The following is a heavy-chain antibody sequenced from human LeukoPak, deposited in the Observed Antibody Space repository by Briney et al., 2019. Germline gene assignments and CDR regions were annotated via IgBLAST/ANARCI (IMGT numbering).Heavy chain of an antibody. CDR2: ITHRGSP. Sequence: SETLSLTCGVYGGSFSGHFYSWIRQPPGQGLEWIGEITHRGSPNYNPSLKSRVAMSVDTSKNHFSLNLTSVTAADTGVYYCARALAAAVINWGQGTLSPSPQ. CDR1: GGSFSGHF. CDR3: ARALAAAVIN. D-gene: IGHD6-13*01. J-gene: IGHJ1*01. V-gene: IGHV4-34*01.